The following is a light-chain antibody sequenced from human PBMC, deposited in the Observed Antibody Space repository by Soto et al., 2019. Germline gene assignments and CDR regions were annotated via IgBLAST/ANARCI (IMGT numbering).Light chain of an antibody. CDR1: QSVSSN. CDR3: QQHNNWPPT. CDR2: GAS. J-gene: IGKJ1*01. V-gene: IGKV3-15*01. Sequence: IVMTQSPATLSVSPGERATLSCRASQSVSSNLAWYQQKPGQAPRLLIYGASTRATGIPARFRGSGSGTDVTLSNSCLQSQDFSVYYRQQHNNWPPTFGRGAKVDIK.